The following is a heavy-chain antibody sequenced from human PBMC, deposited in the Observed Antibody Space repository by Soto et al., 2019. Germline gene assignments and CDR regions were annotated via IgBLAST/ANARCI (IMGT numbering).Heavy chain of an antibody. CDR3: ATYYFGSGSYYRFDN. CDR2: ISASDGST. D-gene: IGHD3-10*01. CDR1: GYAFSFG. V-gene: IGHV1-18*01. J-gene: IGHJ4*02. Sequence: GASVKVSCKASGYAFSFGFSWVRQAPGQGLERMGWISASDGSTNSASKFRGRISMTTDTSTHTAYLDLLSLTSDDTAMYFCATYYFGSGSYYRFDNWGQGTRVTVSS.